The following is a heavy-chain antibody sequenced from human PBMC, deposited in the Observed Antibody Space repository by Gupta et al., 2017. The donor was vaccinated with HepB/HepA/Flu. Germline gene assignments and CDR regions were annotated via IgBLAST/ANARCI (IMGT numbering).Heavy chain of an antibody. CDR2: ISSGGGST. CDR3: AREPEYLNGWYFDL. V-gene: IGHV3-23*01. D-gene: IGHD2-2*01. Sequence: ELRLLESGGGLVQPGGSLRLSCVASGFTLSNYAMGWVRQAPGKGLEWVSSISSGGGSTYSTDSVKGRLTVSRDNSKNTLYLQMNSLSAVDTAVYYCAREPEYLNGWYFDLWGRGTLVSVSS. CDR1: GFTLSNYA. J-gene: IGHJ2*01.